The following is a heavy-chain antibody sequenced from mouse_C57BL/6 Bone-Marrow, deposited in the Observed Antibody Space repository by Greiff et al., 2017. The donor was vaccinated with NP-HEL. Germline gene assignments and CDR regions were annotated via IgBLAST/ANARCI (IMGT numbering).Heavy chain of an antibody. Sequence: QVQLQQPGAELVKPGASVKMSCKASGYTFTSYWITWVKQRPGQGLEWIGDIYPGSGSTNYNEKFKSKATLTVDTSSSTAYMQLSSLTSEDSAVYFCARPPYNGYPWFANWGRGNLVTVSA. CDR2: IYPGSGST. CDR3: ARPPYNGYPWFAN. CDR1: GYTFTSYW. J-gene: IGHJ3*01. D-gene: IGHD2-3*01. V-gene: IGHV1-55*01.